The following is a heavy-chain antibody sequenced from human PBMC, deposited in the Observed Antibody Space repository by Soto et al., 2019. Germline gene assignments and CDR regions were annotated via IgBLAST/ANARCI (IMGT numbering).Heavy chain of an antibody. V-gene: IGHV3-23*01. CDR1: VFILFIYP. CDR3: EKEGISGIQMEK. D-gene: IGHD1-1*01. CDR2: ISVSADNT. Sequence: PWLSXRLSCSFSVFILFIYPIILFRQAPGKGLQFVSSISVSADNTYYADSVSGRFNISRDSSKRTLYLQMNRLRAEDTAVYYCEKEGISGIQMEKWGQGTPV. J-gene: IGHJ4*02.